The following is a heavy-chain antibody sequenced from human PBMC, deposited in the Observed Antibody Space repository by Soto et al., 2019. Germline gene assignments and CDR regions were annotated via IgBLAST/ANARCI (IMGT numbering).Heavy chain of an antibody. V-gene: IGHV4-34*01. Sequence: QVQLQQWGAGLLKPSETLSLTCAVYGGSFSGYYWSWIRQPPGKGLEWLGEINHSGSTNYNPSLKSRVTISVDTSKNQFSLKLSSVTAADTAVYYCARGGLNMVRGVIYGEYCYYYYMDVWGKGTTVTVSS. CDR2: INHSGST. D-gene: IGHD3-10*01. J-gene: IGHJ6*03. CDR3: ARGGLNMVRGVIYGEYCYYYYMDV. CDR1: GGSFSGYY.